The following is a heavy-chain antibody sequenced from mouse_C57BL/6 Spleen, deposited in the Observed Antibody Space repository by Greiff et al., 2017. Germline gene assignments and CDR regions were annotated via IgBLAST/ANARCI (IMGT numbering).Heavy chain of an antibody. D-gene: IGHD2-1*01. CDR1: GYAFSSYW. CDR2: IYPGDGDT. V-gene: IGHV1-80*01. J-gene: IGHJ4*01. Sequence: QVQLKESGAELVKPGASVKISCKASGYAFSSYWMNWVKQRPGKGLEWIGQIYPGDGDTNYNGKFKGKATLTADKSSSTAYMQLSSLTSEDSAVYFCARRAIYYGNAMDYWGQGTSVTVSS. CDR3: ARRAIYYGNAMDY.